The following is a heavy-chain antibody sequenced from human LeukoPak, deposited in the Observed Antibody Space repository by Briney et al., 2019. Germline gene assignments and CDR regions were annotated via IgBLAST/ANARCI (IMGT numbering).Heavy chain of an antibody. CDR2: ISSSSSYI. J-gene: IGHJ4*02. Sequence: GGSLRLSCAASGFTFSSYSMNWVRQAPGKGMEWVSSISSSSSYIYYADSVKGRFTISRDNAKNSLYLQMNSLRAEDTAVYYCARDKYSSGSFDYWGQGTLVTVSS. D-gene: IGHD6-19*01. CDR1: GFTFSSYS. CDR3: ARDKYSSGSFDY. V-gene: IGHV3-21*01.